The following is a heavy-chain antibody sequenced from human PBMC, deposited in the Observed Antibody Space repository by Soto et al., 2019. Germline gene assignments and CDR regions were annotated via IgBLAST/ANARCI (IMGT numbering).Heavy chain of an antibody. J-gene: IGHJ4*02. D-gene: IGHD3-16*01. V-gene: IGHV4-61*01. CDR3: ARDRLTGGIIPGTIDY. CDR1: GGSISSGPYS. Sequence: PSETLSLTCTVSGGSISSGPYSWGWIRQPPGKGLEWIGYIYYSGSTNYNPSLKSRVTISVDTSKNQFSLKLSSVTAADTAVYYCARDRLTGGIIPGTIDYWGQGTLVTVSS. CDR2: IYYSGST.